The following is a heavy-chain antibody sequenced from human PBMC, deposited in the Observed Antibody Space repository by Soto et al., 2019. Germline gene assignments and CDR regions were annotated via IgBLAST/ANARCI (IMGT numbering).Heavy chain of an antibody. CDR2: INPSGGST. Sequence: QVQLVQSGAEVKKPGASVKVSCKASGYTFTSYYMHWVRQAPGQGLEWMGIINPSGGSTSYAQKFQGRVTMTRDTSTSTVYMELSSLRSEDTAVYYCARDRGGSGSHSYFDYWGQGTLVTVSS. J-gene: IGHJ4*02. CDR3: ARDRGGSGSHSYFDY. CDR1: GYTFTSYY. D-gene: IGHD1-26*01. V-gene: IGHV1-46*01.